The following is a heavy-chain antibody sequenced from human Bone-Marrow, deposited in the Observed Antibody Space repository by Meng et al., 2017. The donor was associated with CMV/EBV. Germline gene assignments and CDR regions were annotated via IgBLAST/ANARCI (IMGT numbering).Heavy chain of an antibody. Sequence: SETLSLTCTVSGASISSTNYYWGWIRQPPGKGLEWIGSIYYSGSTYYNPSLESRVTISVDPPKNQFSLKLRSVTAADTAVYYCARHPILYYDTSGSDVWGQGTLVTVSS. D-gene: IGHD3-22*01. CDR3: ARHPILYYDTSGSDV. CDR1: GASISSTNYY. CDR2: IYYSGST. V-gene: IGHV4-39*01. J-gene: IGHJ4*02.